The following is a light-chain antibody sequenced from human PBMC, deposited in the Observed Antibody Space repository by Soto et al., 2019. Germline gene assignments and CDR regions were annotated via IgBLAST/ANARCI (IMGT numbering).Light chain of an antibody. Sequence: QSALTQPASVSGSPGQSITISCTGTSSDVGGYNYVSWHQQHPGKAPKVIIYDVSYRPSGVSNRFSGSKSGNTASLTISGLQSEDEADYYCSSYTTIHVIFGGGTKLTVL. CDR3: SSYTTIHVI. CDR1: SSDVGGYNY. CDR2: DVS. V-gene: IGLV2-14*03. J-gene: IGLJ2*01.